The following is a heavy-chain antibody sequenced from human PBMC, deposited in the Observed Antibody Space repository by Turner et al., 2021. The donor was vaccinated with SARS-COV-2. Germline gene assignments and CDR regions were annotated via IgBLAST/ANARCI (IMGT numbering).Heavy chain of an antibody. CDR1: GGTFSSNA. CDR2: IIPILGIT. CDR3: AREIPIQRGAFDI. V-gene: IGHV1-69*10. D-gene: IGHD2-2*02. J-gene: IGHJ3*02. Sequence: QVQLVQSGDEVKKPGSSVKVSCEASGGTFSSNAINWVRQAPGQGLEWMGGIIPILGITNYAKKFQGRVTITADKSTSTAYMELSSLRSEDTAVYYCAREIPIQRGAFDIWGQGTMVTVSS.